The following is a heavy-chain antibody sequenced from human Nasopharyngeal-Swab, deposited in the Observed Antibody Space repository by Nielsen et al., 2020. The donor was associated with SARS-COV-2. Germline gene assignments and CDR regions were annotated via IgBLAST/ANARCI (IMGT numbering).Heavy chain of an antibody. CDR1: GGSISSYY. Sequence: SKTLSLTCTVSGGSISSYYWSWIRQPPGKGLEWIGYIYYSGSTNYNPSLKSRVTISVDTSKNQFSLKLSSVTAADTAVYYCARGGSGFLHYVFDYWGQGTLVTVSS. D-gene: IGHD6-19*01. CDR2: IYYSGST. V-gene: IGHV4-59*01. J-gene: IGHJ4*02. CDR3: ARGGSGFLHYVFDY.